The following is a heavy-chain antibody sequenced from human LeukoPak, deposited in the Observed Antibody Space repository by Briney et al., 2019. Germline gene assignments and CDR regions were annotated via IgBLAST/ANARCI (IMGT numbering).Heavy chain of an antibody. V-gene: IGHV4-39*07. D-gene: IGHD4-17*01. CDR3: ARETLSNYGSKSYYFDY. CDR1: GGSISSSSYY. Sequence: PSETLSLTCTVSGGSISSSSYYWGWIRQPPGKGLEWIGSIYYSGSTYYNPSLKSRVTISVDTSKNQFSLKLSSVTAADTAVYYCARETLSNYGSKSYYFDYWGQGTLVTVSS. CDR2: IYYSGST. J-gene: IGHJ4*02.